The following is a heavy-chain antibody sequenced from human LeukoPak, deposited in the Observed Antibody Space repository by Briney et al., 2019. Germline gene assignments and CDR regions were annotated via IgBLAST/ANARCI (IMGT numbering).Heavy chain of an antibody. CDR1: GGSFSGYY. D-gene: IGHD3-10*01. CDR2: IYTSGST. J-gene: IGHJ3*02. CDR3: ASTILWFGEPGAFDI. V-gene: IGHV4-59*10. Sequence: PSETLSLTCAVYGGSFSGYYWSWIRQPAGKGLEWIGRIYTSGSTNYNPSLKSRVTMSVDTSKNQFSLKLSSVTAADTAVYYCASTILWFGEPGAFDIWGQGTMVTVSS.